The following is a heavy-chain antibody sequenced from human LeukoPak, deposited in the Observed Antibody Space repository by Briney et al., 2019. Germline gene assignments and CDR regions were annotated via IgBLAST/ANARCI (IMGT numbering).Heavy chain of an antibody. V-gene: IGHV3-43*01. J-gene: IGHJ4*02. CDR1: EFMFEDYT. Sequence: GGSLRLSCAGSEFMFEDYTMHWVRQAPGKGLEWVSLINWDGGSRYYAASVKGRFTVSRDNSKNSLYLQMNSLRTEDTALYYCAKGDVDSPMNFYHWGQGTLVTVSS. CDR2: INWDGGSR. CDR3: AKGDVDSPMNFYH. D-gene: IGHD5-18*01.